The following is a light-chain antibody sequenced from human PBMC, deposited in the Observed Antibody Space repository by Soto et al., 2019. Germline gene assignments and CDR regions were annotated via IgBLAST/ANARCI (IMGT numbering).Light chain of an antibody. CDR3: QQRSDWPST. J-gene: IGKJ4*01. V-gene: IGKV3-11*01. CDR1: QSVGSY. CDR2: DAS. Sequence: EIVLTQSPVTLSLSPGERATLSCRASQSVGSYFAWYQQKPGQAPRLLIYDASSRATGIPARFSGSGSGTDFILTISSLAPDDFAVYYCQQRSDWPSTFGGGTKVEIK.